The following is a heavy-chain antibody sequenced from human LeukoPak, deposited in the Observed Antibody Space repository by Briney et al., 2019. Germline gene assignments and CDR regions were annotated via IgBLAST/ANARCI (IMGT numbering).Heavy chain of an antibody. CDR3: ARAPRRQYDFWSGYSLRGMDV. CDR1: GYTLTELS. V-gene: IGHV1-24*01. CDR2: FDPEDGET. D-gene: IGHD3-3*01. J-gene: IGHJ6*02. Sequence: ASVKVSCKVSGYTLTELSMHWVRQAPGKGLEWMGGFDPEDGETIYAQKFQGRVTITADESTSTAYMELSSLRSEDTAVYYCARAPRRQYDFWSGYSLRGMDVWGQGTTVTVSS.